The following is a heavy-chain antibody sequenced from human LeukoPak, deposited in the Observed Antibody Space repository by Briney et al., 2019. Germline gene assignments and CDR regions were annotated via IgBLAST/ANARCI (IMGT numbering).Heavy chain of an antibody. D-gene: IGHD3-10*01. CDR2: INHSGST. V-gene: IGHV4-34*01. J-gene: IGHJ4*02. CDR1: GGSFSGYY. CDR3: ASWFRRYFDY. Sequence: TSETLSLTCAVYGGSFSGYYWSWIRQPPGKGLEWIGEINHSGSTNYNPSLKSRVTISVDTSKNQFSLKLSSVTAADTAVYYCASWFRRYFDYWGQGTLVTVSS.